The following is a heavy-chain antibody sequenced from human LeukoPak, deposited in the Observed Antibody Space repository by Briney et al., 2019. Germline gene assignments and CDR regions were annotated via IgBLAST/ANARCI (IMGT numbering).Heavy chain of an antibody. CDR3: AKDIGEGGQWAFNY. D-gene: IGHD3-10*01. V-gene: IGHV3-30*02. CDR2: ISYDGSNK. CDR1: GLIFNIYG. Sequence: GGSLRLSCAASGLIFNIYGMHWVRQAPGKGLEWVTVISYDGSNKYYADSVKGRFTISRDNSKNTLYLQMNSLRTEDTAVYYCAKDIGEGGQWAFNYWGQGTLVTVSS. J-gene: IGHJ4*02.